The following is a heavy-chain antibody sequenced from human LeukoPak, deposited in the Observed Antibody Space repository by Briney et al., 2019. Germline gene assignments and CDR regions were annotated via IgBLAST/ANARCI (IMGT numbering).Heavy chain of an antibody. V-gene: IGHV3-23*01. CDR1: VFTFSSYS. D-gene: IGHD3-22*01. Sequence: PGGCLRLSCAASVFTFSSYSMSWVRQAPWKGLEWILAISGSGGSTYYADSVKGRFTISRDNSKNTLYLQMNSLRAEDTAVYYCAKIGAPSYYDSSGPIDYWGQGTLVTVSS. CDR2: ISGSGGST. CDR3: AKIGAPSYYDSSGPIDY. J-gene: IGHJ4*02.